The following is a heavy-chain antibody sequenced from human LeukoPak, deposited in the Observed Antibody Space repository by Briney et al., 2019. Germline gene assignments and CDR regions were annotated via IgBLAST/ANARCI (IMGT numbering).Heavy chain of an antibody. Sequence: SETLSLTCTVSGYSISSGYHWGWIRQPPGKGLEWIGTIYHSGNTYYNPSLTSRVTISVDTSKNQFSLKLSSVTAADTAVYYCARGWGYFDYWGQGTLVTVSS. D-gene: IGHD3-16*01. V-gene: IGHV4-38-2*02. CDR1: GYSISSGYH. CDR3: ARGWGYFDY. J-gene: IGHJ4*02. CDR2: IYHSGNT.